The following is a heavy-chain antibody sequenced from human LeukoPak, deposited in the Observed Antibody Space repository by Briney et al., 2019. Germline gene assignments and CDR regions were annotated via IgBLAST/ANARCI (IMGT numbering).Heavy chain of an antibody. V-gene: IGHV3-7*01. CDR1: GVTFSTYW. D-gene: IGHD1-26*01. Sequence: PGGSLRLSCAASGVTFSTYWMAWVRQAPGKGLEWVANIKGDESARHQADSVKGRFTISRDNAQNSVYLQMSSLRGEDTAVYYCARGVGGSLDYWGQGTLVTVSS. CDR3: ARGVGGSLDY. CDR2: IKGDESAR. J-gene: IGHJ4*02.